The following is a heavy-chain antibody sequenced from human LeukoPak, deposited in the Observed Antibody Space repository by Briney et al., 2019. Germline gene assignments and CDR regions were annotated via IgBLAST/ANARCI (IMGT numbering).Heavy chain of an antibody. J-gene: IGHJ6*02. CDR3: ARRYSSGSMDV. D-gene: IGHD6-19*01. CDR2: IYSGGST. CDR1: GFTFSSYA. V-gene: IGHV3-53*04. Sequence: GGSLRLSCAASGFTFSSYAMSWVRQAPGKGLEWVSVIYSGGSTYYADSVKGRFTISRHNSKNTLYLQMNSLRAEDTAVYYCARRYSSGSMDVWGQGTTVTVSS.